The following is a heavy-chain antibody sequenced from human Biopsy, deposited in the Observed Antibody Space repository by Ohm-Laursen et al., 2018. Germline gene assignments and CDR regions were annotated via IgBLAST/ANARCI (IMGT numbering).Heavy chain of an antibody. J-gene: IGHJ2*01. CDR2: VYYTGST. D-gene: IGHD3-22*01. CDR3: ARDRGYYSDRTVPGYFDL. CDR1: GDSISSYY. V-gene: IGHV4-59*01. Sequence: SETLSLTCAVSGDSISSYYWSWIRQPPGKGLQWIGYVYYTGSTDYNPSLQSRVTISVDTSKNHSSLRLRSVTPADTAIYCARDRGYYSDRTVPGYFDLWGRGTLVTVSS.